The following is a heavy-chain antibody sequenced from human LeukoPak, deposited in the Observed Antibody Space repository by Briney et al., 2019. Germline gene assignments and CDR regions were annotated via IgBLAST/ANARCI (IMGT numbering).Heavy chain of an antibody. J-gene: IGHJ4*02. Sequence: ASVKVSCKASGYTFTSYGISWVRQAPGQGLEWMGWINPNSGGTNYAQKLQGRVTMTTDTSTSTAYMELRSLRSDDTAVYYCARESRWDNFGYDYWGQGTLVTVSS. CDR2: INPNSGGT. CDR3: ARESRWDNFGYDY. D-gene: IGHD1-20*01. CDR1: GYTFTSYG. V-gene: IGHV1-18*01.